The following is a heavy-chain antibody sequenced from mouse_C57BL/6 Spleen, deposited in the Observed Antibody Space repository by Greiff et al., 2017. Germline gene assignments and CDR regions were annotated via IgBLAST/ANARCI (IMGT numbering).Heavy chain of an antibody. J-gene: IGHJ2*01. V-gene: IGHV1-50*01. CDR3: ARQLGYYFDY. CDR1: GYTFTSYW. CDR2: IDPSDSYT. Sequence: VQLQQPGAELVKPGASVKLSCKASGYTFTSYWMQWVKQRPGQGLEWIGEIDPSDSYTNYNQKFKGKATLTVDTSSSTAYMQLSSLTSEDSAVYYCARQLGYYFDYWGQGTTLTVSS. D-gene: IGHD4-1*02.